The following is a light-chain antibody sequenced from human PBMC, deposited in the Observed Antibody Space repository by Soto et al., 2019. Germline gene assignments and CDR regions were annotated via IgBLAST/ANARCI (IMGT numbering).Light chain of an antibody. CDR1: QSISSW. V-gene: IGKV1-5*03. CDR3: QQYNSYPWT. Sequence: DIQMTQSPSTLSTSVGDRVTITCRASQSISSWLAWYQQKPGTAPKLLIYKASTLESGVPSRFSGSGSGTEFPLTISSLQPDDFASYYCQQYNSYPWTFGQGTKVEIK. CDR2: KAS. J-gene: IGKJ1*01.